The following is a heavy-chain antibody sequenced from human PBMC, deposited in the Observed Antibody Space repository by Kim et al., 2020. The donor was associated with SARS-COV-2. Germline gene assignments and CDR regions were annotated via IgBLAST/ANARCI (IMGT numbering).Heavy chain of an antibody. CDR2: INHSGST. J-gene: IGHJ6*03. CDR1: GGSFSGYY. D-gene: IGHD5-12*01. V-gene: IGHV4-34*01. Sequence: SETLSLTCAVYGGSFSGYYWSGIRQPPGKGLEWIGEINHSGSTNYNPSIKSRVTILIDTSKNQFYMMLSSVTAADTAVYYCARGNRPWLSRHYYYYMNV. CDR3: ARGNRPWLSRHYYYYMNV.